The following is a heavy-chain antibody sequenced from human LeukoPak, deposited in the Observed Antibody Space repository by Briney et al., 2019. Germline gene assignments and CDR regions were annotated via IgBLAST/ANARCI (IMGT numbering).Heavy chain of an antibody. J-gene: IGHJ4*02. CDR2: IRSDTSTK. V-gene: IGHV3-48*04. CDR3: TRDNGYEFDY. D-gene: IGHD5-12*01. Sequence: GSLRLSCAASGFTFSSYSINWVCQAPGKGLEWVSYIRSDTSTKYYADSVKGRFTISRDNAKNSVYLQMNSLRAEDTAVYYCTRDNGYEFDYWGQGTLVTVSS. CDR1: GFTFSSYS.